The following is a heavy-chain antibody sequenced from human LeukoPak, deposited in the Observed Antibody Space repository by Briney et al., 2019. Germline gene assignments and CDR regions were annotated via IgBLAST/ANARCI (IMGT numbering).Heavy chain of an antibody. J-gene: IGHJ4*02. Sequence: ASVKVSCKASGYTFTSYAMHWVRQAPGQRLEWMGWINAGNGNTKYSQKFQGRVTMTTDTSTSTAYMELRSLRSDDTAVYYCARDPRYCSSTNCYTNQAFDYWGQGTLVTVSS. CDR2: INAGNGNT. CDR3: ARDPRYCSSTNCYTNQAFDY. V-gene: IGHV1-3*01. D-gene: IGHD2-2*02. CDR1: GYTFTSYA.